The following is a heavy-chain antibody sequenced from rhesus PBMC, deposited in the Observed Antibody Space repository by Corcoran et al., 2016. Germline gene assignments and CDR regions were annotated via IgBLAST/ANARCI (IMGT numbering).Heavy chain of an antibody. CDR3: ARTGYYIGDYFDY. V-gene: IGHV4S10*01. CDR2: IYGSSTST. J-gene: IGHJ4*01. D-gene: IGHD3-3*01. Sequence: QVQLQESGPGVVKPSETLSLTCAVSGGSISDSYRWSWIRQPPGKGMGWIGYIYGSSTSTNYNPSLKSRVTISKDTSKNQFSLKLSSVTAADTAVYYCARTGYYIGDYFDYWGQGVLVTVSS. CDR1: GGSISDSYR.